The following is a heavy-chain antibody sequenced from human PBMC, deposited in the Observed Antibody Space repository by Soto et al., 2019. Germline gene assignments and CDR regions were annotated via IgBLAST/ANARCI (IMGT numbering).Heavy chain of an antibody. D-gene: IGHD6-19*01. CDR1: GFSLSTSGVG. J-gene: IGHJ3*02. CDR3: AHRRHQVGSGWYVWAFDTFDI. Sequence: QITLKESGPTLVKPTQTLTLTCTFSGFSLSTSGVGVGWIRQPPGKALEWLALIYWDDDKRYSPSLKSRLTITKDTSKNQVVLTMTNMDPVDTPTYYCAHRRHQVGSGWYVWAFDTFDIWGQGTMVTVSS. V-gene: IGHV2-5*02. CDR2: IYWDDDK.